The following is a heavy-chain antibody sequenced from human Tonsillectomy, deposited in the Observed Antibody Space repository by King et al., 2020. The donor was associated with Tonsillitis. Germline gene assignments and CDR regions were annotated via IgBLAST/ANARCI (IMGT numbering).Heavy chain of an antibody. J-gene: IGHJ6*02. V-gene: IGHV3-30*18. CDR2: ISYDGSNK. CDR3: AKGKRGYYGMDV. Sequence: VQLVESGGGVVQPGRSLRLSCAASGFTFSNYGMHWVRQAPGKGLEWVAIISYDGSNKYYADSVKGRFTISRDSPKNTLYLQMNSLRVEDTAVYYWAKGKRGYYGMDVWGQGTTVTVSS. CDR1: GFTFSNYG.